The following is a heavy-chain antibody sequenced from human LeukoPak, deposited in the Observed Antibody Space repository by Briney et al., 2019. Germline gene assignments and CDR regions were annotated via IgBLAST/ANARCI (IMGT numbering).Heavy chain of an antibody. CDR2: IYTSGTT. J-gene: IGHJ1*01. CDR3: AREFQH. Sequence: PSETLSLTCTVSGGSISSGSYYWTWVRQPAGKELEWIGRIYTSGTTNYNPSLKSRVTISLHTSKNQFSLNLTSVTAADTAVYYCAREFQHWGQGTLVTVSS. V-gene: IGHV4-61*02. CDR1: GGSISSGSYY.